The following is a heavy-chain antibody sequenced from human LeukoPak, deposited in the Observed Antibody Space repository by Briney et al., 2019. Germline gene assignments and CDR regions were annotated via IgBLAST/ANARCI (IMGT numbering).Heavy chain of an antibody. D-gene: IGHD3-9*01. J-gene: IGHJ5*02. CDR1: GFTFTNYY. CDR2: IKQDGSVT. V-gene: IGHV3-7*01. CDR3: VRLTGTWFDP. Sequence: GGSLRLSCAASGFTFTNYYMTWVRQAPGQGLEWVAHIKQDGSVTDYVDSVKGRFTISRDNAKNSLYLQMYSLRADDTAVYYCVRLTGTWFDPWGRGTLVTVSS.